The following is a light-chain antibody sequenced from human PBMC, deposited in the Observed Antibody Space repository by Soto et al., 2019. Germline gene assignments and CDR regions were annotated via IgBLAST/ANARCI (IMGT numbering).Light chain of an antibody. Sequence: QSALTQPASVSGSPGQSISISCTGSSSDVGSYNYVSWYQQHPGKAPKLLISEVSNRPSGVSNRFSGSKSDNTASLTISGLQAEDEADYYCQSYDSNTVILGGGTKLTVL. CDR1: SSDVGSYNY. V-gene: IGLV2-14*01. J-gene: IGLJ2*01. CDR3: QSYDSNTVI. CDR2: EVS.